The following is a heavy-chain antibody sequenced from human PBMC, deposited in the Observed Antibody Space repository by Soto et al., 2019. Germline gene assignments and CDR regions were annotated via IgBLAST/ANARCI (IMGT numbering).Heavy chain of an antibody. CDR3: ARSPVGDAFNV. CDR1: GFTFSSYS. J-gene: IGHJ3*01. CDR2: ISSSSSTI. V-gene: IGHV3-48*01. Sequence: GGSLRLSCAASGFTFSSYSMNWVRQAPGKGLEWVSYISSSSSTIYYADSVKGRFTISRDNAKNSLYLQMNSLTAEDTAVYYGARSPVGDAFNVWGQGKVVTVSS.